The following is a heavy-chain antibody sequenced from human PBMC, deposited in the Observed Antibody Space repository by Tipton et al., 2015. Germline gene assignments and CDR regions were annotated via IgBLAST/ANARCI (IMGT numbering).Heavy chain of an antibody. CDR1: GGSISSDY. V-gene: IGHV4-59*01. Sequence: TLSLTCTVSGGSISSDYWTWIRQPPGRGLEWIGNIFHSGTTNYNPSLRSRVTISIDTSNNQFSLRLTSETAADTAVYYCARGSSSLYTGTYFFADWGRGTLVPVSS. J-gene: IGHJ4*02. CDR3: ARGSSSLYTGTYFFAD. D-gene: IGHD1-26*01. CDR2: IFHSGTT.